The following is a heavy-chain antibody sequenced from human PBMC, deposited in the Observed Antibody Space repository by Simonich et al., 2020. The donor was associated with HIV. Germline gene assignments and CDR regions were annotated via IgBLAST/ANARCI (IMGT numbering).Heavy chain of an antibody. CDR2: ISYDGSNK. V-gene: IGHV3-30*07. CDR3: ASGGSISSVWADDY. J-gene: IGHJ4*02. CDR1: GFTFSSYA. D-gene: IGHD3-16*01. Sequence: QVQLVESGGGVVQPGRSLRLSCAASGFTFSSYAMHWVRLAPGKGLEWVAVISYDGSNKYYADSVKGRFTISGDNSKNTLDLQMNSLRAEDTAVYYCASGGSISSVWADDYWGQGTLVTVSS.